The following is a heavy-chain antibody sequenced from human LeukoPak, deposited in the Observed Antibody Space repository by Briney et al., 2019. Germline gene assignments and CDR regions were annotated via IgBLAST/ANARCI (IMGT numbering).Heavy chain of an antibody. D-gene: IGHD2-2*01. CDR2: IIPIFGTA. Sequence: SVKVSCKASGGTFSSYAISWVRQAPGQGLEWMGGIIPIFGTANYAQKFQGRVTITADESTSTAYMELSSLRSEDTAVYYCARDGGYCSSTSCSYDAFDIWGQGTMVTVSS. J-gene: IGHJ3*02. V-gene: IGHV1-69*13. CDR1: GGTFSSYA. CDR3: ARDGGYCSSTSCSYDAFDI.